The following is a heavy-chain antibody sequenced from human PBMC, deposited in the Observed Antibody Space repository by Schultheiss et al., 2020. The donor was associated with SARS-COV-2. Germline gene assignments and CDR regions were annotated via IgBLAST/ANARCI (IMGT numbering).Heavy chain of an antibody. CDR3: AQVGSSWYGPDYFDY. CDR1: GGSISSGSYY. Sequence: SETLSLTCTVSGGSISSGSYYWSWIRQPAGKGLEWIGRIFTSGSTSYNPSLKSRVTISVDTSKNQFSLKLSSVTAADTAVYYCAQVGSSWYGPDYFDYWGQGTLVTVSS. V-gene: IGHV4-61*02. CDR2: IFTSGST. J-gene: IGHJ4*02. D-gene: IGHD6-13*01.